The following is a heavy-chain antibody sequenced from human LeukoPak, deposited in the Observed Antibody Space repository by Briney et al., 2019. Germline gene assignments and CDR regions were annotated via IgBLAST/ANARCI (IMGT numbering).Heavy chain of an antibody. V-gene: IGHV3-7*01. CDR1: GFIFTGYF. Sequence: GRSLRLSCAASGFIFTGYFMSWVRQAPGKGLEWVASIKHDGSEKYYVDSVRGRFTISRDNTKNLLYLQMSSLRAEDTAVYYCATDRGWRTSGYYLYYFEYWGQGTLVTFSS. CDR3: ATDRGWRTSGYYLYYFEY. J-gene: IGHJ4*02. D-gene: IGHD3-3*01. CDR2: IKHDGSEK.